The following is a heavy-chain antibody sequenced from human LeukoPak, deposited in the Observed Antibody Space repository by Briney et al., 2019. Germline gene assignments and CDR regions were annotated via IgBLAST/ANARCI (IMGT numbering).Heavy chain of an antibody. CDR3: ARADRLDGGSYLIGP. CDR2: INPDSGGT. CDR1: GYSFSDYY. D-gene: IGHD2-21*01. J-gene: IGHJ4*02. Sequence: ASVKVSCQTSGYSFSDYYMHWVRQAPGQGLEWMGWINPDSGGTSSAPKFQGRVTMTRDTSITTVYMEVSWLTSDDTAIYYCARADRLDGGSYLIGPGGQGPLVTVSS. V-gene: IGHV1-2*02.